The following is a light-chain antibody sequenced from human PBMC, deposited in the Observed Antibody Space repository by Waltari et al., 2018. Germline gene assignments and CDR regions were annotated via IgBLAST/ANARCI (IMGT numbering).Light chain of an antibody. J-gene: IGKJ4*01. Sequence: EIVMTQSPATLSVSPGERATLSCSASQSVSSNLAWYHQKPGQAPRLLLYSASTRATGIPARFSGSGSGTEFSLTISSLQSEDFAVYYCQQYNNWPLTFGGGTKVEIK. CDR1: QSVSSN. CDR3: QQYNNWPLT. CDR2: SAS. V-gene: IGKV3-15*01.